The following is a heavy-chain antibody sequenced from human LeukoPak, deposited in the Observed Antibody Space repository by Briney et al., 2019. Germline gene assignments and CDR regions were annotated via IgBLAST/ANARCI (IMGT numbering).Heavy chain of an antibody. CDR1: GFTVSSNY. D-gene: IGHD7-27*01. J-gene: IGHJ4*02. V-gene: IGHV3-66*01. Sequence: GGSLRLSCAAPGFTVSSNYMSWVRQAPGKGLEWVSVIYSGGSTYYADSVKGRFTISRDNSKNTLYLQMNSLRAEDTAVYYCARDYGDSDYFDYWGQGTLVTVSS. CDR2: IYSGGST. CDR3: ARDYGDSDYFDY.